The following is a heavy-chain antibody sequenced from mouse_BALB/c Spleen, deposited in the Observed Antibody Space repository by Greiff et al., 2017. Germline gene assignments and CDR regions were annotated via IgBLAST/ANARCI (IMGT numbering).Heavy chain of an antibody. CDR2: IDPANGNT. V-gene: IGHV14-3*02. D-gene: IGHD2-4*01. J-gene: IGHJ4*01. Sequence: VQLKESGAELVKPGASVKLSCTASGFNIKDTYMHWVKQRPEQGLEWIGRIDPANGNTKYDPKFQGKATITADTSSNTAYLQLSSLTSEDTAVYYCARSRMIRGAMDYWGQGTSVTVSS. CDR3: ARSRMIRGAMDY. CDR1: GFNIKDTY.